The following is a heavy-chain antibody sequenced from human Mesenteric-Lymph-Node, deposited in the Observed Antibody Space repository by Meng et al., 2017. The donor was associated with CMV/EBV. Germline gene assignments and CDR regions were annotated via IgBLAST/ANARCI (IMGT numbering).Heavy chain of an antibody. CDR3: ARSPYDFWSGYYTSWFDP. CDR1: GFTVSSNY. CDR2: IYSGGST. D-gene: IGHD3-3*01. J-gene: IGHJ5*02. V-gene: IGHV3-53*01. Sequence: GESLKISCAASGFTVSSNYMSWVRQAPGKGLEWVSVIYSGGSTYYADSVKGRSTISRDNSKNTLYLQMNSLRAEDTAVYYCARSPYDFWSGYYTSWFDPWGQGTLVTVSS.